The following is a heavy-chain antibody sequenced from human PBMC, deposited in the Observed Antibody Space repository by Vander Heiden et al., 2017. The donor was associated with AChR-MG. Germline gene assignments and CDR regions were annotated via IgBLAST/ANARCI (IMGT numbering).Heavy chain of an antibody. CDR1: GFTFSSYG. Sequence: QVQLVETGGGVVQPGRSLRLSCAASGFTFSSYGMHWVRQAPGKGLEWVAVISDDGSNKCYADSVKGRFTISRDNSKNTLYLQMNSLKAEDTAVYYCAKVILRFLEWLDYGMDVWGQGTTVTVSS. V-gene: IGHV3-30*18. CDR2: ISDDGSNK. CDR3: AKVILRFLEWLDYGMDV. J-gene: IGHJ6*02. D-gene: IGHD3-3*01.